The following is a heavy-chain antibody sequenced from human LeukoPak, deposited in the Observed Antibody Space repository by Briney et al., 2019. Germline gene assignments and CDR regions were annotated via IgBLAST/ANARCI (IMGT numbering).Heavy chain of an antibody. V-gene: IGHV3-23*01. CDR3: AKDSNYESRPRYFDY. CDR2: ISASGGST. J-gene: IGHJ4*02. Sequence: EGSLRLSCAASGFTFNNYAMSWVRQAPGKGLEWVSAISASGGSTYYADSVKGRFTISRDNSKNTLYLQMNSLRAEDTAVYYCAKDSNYESRPRYFDYWGQGTLVTVSS. CDR1: GFTFNNYA. D-gene: IGHD3-22*01.